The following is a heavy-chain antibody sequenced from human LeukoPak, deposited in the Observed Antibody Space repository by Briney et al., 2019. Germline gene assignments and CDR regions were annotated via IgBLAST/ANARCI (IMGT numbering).Heavy chain of an antibody. CDR1: GFTFSDYY. Sequence: GGSLRLSCAASGFTFSDYYMSWIRQAPGKVLEWVSYISSSGSTIYYADSVKGRFTISRDNAKNSLYLQMNSLRAEDTAVYYCAREAHCSGGSCRIDYWGQGTLVTVSS. V-gene: IGHV3-11*04. CDR3: AREAHCSGGSCRIDY. D-gene: IGHD2-15*01. J-gene: IGHJ4*02. CDR2: ISSSGSTI.